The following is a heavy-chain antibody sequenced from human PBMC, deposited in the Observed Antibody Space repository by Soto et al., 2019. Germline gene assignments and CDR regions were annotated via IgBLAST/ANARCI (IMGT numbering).Heavy chain of an antibody. D-gene: IGHD3-22*01. Sequence: SVKVSCKASGYTFTGHGISWVRPAPAQGLDWMGGIIPIFGTANYAQKFQGRVTITADESTSTAYMELSSLRSEDTAVYYCARPTRYYYDSSGQSAWFDPWGQGTLVTVSS. CDR1: GYTFTGHG. J-gene: IGHJ5*02. CDR2: IIPIFGTA. CDR3: ARPTRYYYDSSGQSAWFDP. V-gene: IGHV1-69*13.